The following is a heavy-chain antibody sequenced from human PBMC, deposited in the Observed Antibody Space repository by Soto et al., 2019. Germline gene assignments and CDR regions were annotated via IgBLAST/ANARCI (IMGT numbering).Heavy chain of an antibody. D-gene: IGHD3-9*01. CDR1: GGSFSGYY. V-gene: IGHV4-34*01. J-gene: IGHJ4*02. CDR3: AHILSGSQFNY. CDR2: INHSGST. Sequence: SETLSLTCAVYGGSFSGYYWTWIRQPPGKGLEWIGEINHSGSTNCNPSLKSRVTISVDTSKNQFSLKLSSVTAADTAIYYCAHILSGSQFNYWGQGTPVTVSS.